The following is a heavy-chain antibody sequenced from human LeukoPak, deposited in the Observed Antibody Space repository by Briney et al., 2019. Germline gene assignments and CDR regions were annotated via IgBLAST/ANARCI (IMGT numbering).Heavy chain of an antibody. V-gene: IGHV1-69*05. CDR2: IIPIFGTA. D-gene: IGHD3-22*01. CDR1: GGTFSSYA. Sequence: SVRVSCKASGGTFSSYAISWVGQAPGQGGEWMGRIIPIFGTANYEQKFQGRVKINTEEARSTAYMEMRRQRDGETAVYYCARGDLDGSGYYLNWFDPWGQGTLVTVSS. J-gene: IGHJ5*02. CDR3: ARGDLDGSGYYLNWFDP.